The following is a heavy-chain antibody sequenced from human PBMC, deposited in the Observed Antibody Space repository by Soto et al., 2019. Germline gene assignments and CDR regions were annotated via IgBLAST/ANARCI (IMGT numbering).Heavy chain of an antibody. D-gene: IGHD1-26*01. Sequence: VQLVQSGAEVEKPGGSLRLSCAASGFSFNSNEMNWVRQSPGKGLEFVSYIDTRGTTITYAESVKGRFAISRDNAKKSLFLQMNSLRAEDTAVYYCARGVGLSGKYYALDIWGQGTMVTVSS. CDR2: IDTRGTTI. CDR3: ARGVGLSGKYYALDI. CDR1: GFSFNSNE. J-gene: IGHJ3*02. V-gene: IGHV3-48*03.